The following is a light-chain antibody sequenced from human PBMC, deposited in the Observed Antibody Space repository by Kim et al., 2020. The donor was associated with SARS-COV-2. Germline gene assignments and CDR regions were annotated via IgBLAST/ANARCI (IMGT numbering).Light chain of an antibody. CDR2: DVS. CDR3: SSYTSSSTDWV. V-gene: IGLV2-14*03. Sequence: QSALTQPASVSGSPGQSITISCTGTSSDVGGYNYVSWYQQHPGKAPKLMIYDVSNRPSGVSNRFSGSKSGNTASLTISGLQAEDEGDYYCSSYTSSSTDWVFGGGTKLTVL. J-gene: IGLJ3*02. CDR1: SSDVGGYNY.